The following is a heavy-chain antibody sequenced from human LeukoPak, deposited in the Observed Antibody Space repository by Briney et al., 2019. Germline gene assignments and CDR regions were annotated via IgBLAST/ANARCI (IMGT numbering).Heavy chain of an antibody. CDR3: ARVYQGVSLFDGIDY. Sequence: GGSLRLSCAASGFTVSSNYMSWVRQAPGKGLEWVSGINWNGGSTGYADSVKGRFTISRDNAKNSLYLQMNSLRAEDTAVYYCARVYQGVSLFDGIDYWGQGTLVTVSS. CDR1: GFTVSSNY. V-gene: IGHV3-20*04. D-gene: IGHD3-10*01. J-gene: IGHJ4*02. CDR2: INWNGGST.